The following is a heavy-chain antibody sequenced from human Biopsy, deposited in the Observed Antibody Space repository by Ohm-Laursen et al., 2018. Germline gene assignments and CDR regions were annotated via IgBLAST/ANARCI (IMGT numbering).Heavy chain of an antibody. Sequence: VASVKVSCKAPAGTFSNYGVNWVRQAPGQGLEWLGGNIPILGTGNYAHQFQDRVTVVADTSTSTATMELRSLRSDDTAVYYCATKLTGYFHHWGQGTLVIVSS. CDR1: AGTFSNYG. J-gene: IGHJ1*01. CDR3: ATKLTGYFHH. D-gene: IGHD3-9*01. V-gene: IGHV1-69*06. CDR2: NIPILGTG.